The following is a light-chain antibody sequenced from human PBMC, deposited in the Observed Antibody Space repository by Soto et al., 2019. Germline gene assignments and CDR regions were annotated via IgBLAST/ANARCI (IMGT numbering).Light chain of an antibody. J-gene: IGLJ2*01. CDR2: DVS. V-gene: IGLV2-11*01. CDR1: SSDVGGYNY. CDR3: CSYAGSYTWV. Sequence: QSALTQPRSVSGSPGQSVTISCTGTSSDVGGYNYVSWYQQHPGKAPKLMIYDVSKRPSGVPDRFSGSKSGNTASLTISGLQAEDEADYYCCSYAGSYTWVFGGGTQLIVL.